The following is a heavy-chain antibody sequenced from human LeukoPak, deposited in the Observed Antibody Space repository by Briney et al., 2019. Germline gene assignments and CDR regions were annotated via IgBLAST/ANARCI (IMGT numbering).Heavy chain of an antibody. J-gene: IGHJ5*02. D-gene: IGHD6-19*01. CDR2: IYTSGST. CDR1: GGSISSYY. Sequence: SETLSLTCTVSGGSISSYYWSWIRQPAGKGLEWIGRIYTSGSTNYNPSLKSRVTMSVDTSKNQFSLKLSSVTAADTAVYYCARHLRSGWYMADWFDPWGQGTLVTVSS. V-gene: IGHV4-4*07. CDR3: ARHLRSGWYMADWFDP.